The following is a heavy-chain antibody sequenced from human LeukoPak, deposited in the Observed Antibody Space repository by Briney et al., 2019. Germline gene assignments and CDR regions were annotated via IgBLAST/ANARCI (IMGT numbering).Heavy chain of an antibody. CDR2: IYYSGST. CDR3: ARAPYCSSTSCYIGHYYYYMDV. J-gene: IGHJ6*03. D-gene: IGHD2-2*02. V-gene: IGHV4-30-4*08. Sequence: PSETLSLTCTVSGGSISSGDYYWRWIRQPPGKGLEWIGYIYYSGSTYYNPSLKSRVTISVDTSKNQFSLKLSSVTAADTAVYYCARAPYCSSTSCYIGHYYYYMDVWGKGTTVTVSS. CDR1: GGSISSGDYY.